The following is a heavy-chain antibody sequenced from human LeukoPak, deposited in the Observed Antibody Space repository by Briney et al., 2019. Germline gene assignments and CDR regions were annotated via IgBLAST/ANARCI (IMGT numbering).Heavy chain of an antibody. J-gene: IGHJ4*02. D-gene: IGHD3-9*01. V-gene: IGHV3-7*03. CDR1: GFTFSNYW. Sequence: PGGSLRLSCAASGFTFSNYWMSGVRQAPGKGLEWVANIKHDGRDKHYVDSVKGRFTIARDSAKNSLNLQMNSLRAEDTAVYYCARGGNYDILTGYIFDCWGQGTLVTVSS. CDR2: IKHDGRDK. CDR3: ARGGNYDILTGYIFDC.